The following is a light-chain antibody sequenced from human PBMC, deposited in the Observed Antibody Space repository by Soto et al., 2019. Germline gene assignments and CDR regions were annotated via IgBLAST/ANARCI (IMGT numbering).Light chain of an antibody. Sequence: QSALTQPASVSRSPGQSITISCTGTSSDVGSYNLVSWYQQHPGKAPKLMIYEVNRRPSGVSDRFSGSKSGNTASLTISGLQAEDEADYYCCSYAGTATFRVFGGGTKLTVL. CDR1: SSDVGSYNL. CDR2: EVN. J-gene: IGLJ3*02. CDR3: CSYAGTATFRV. V-gene: IGLV2-23*02.